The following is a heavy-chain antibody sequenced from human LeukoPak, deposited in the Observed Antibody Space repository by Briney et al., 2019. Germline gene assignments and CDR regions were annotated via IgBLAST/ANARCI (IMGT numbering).Heavy chain of an antibody. D-gene: IGHD3-10*01. V-gene: IGHV3-33*01. J-gene: IGHJ4*02. CDR1: GLSFSFYG. CDR3: ATDMGSRPFDH. CDR2: IWADGSKT. Sequence: GGSLRLSCTASGLSFSFYGMHWVRQAPGEGLEWVAVIWADGSKTIYADSVKGRFTISKDNSKNTLSLQMNSLRTDDTAVYYCATDMGSRPFDHWGQGTRVTVSS.